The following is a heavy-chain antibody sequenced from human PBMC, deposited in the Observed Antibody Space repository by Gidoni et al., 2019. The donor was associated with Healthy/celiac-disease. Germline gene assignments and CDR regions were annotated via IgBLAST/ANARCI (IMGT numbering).Heavy chain of an antibody. Sequence: QVQLQQWGAVLLTPSATLSLTCAVYGGSFSGYYWSWIRQPPGKGLEWIGEINHSGSTNYNPSLKSRVTISVDTSKNQFSLKLSSVTAADTAVYYCARGGGRVAARRPDWYFDLWGRGTLVTVSS. CDR2: INHSGST. CDR1: GGSFSGYY. D-gene: IGHD6-6*01. V-gene: IGHV4-34*01. CDR3: ARGGGRVAARRPDWYFDL. J-gene: IGHJ2*01.